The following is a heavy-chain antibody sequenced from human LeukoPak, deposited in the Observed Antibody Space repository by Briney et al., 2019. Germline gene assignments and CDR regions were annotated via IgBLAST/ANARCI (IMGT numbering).Heavy chain of an antibody. Sequence: GASVKVSCKASGYTFTSYAMHWVRQAPGQRLEWMGWINAGNGNTKYSQKFQGRVTITRDTSASTAYMEPSSLRSEDTAVYYCARDSSSSSFLFGYWGQGTLVTVSS. D-gene: IGHD6-6*01. CDR3: ARDSSSSSFLFGY. CDR1: GYTFTSYA. J-gene: IGHJ4*02. V-gene: IGHV1-3*01. CDR2: INAGNGNT.